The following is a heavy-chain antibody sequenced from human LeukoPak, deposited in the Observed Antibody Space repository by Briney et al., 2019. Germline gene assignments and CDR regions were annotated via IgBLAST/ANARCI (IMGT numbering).Heavy chain of an antibody. Sequence: GGSLRLPCAASGFTFSTYWMSWVRQAPGRGLEWVANMKGDGSDRYYVDSVKGRFTISRDNAKNSLYLQMNSLRAEDTAVYYCMSTTGDYWGQGTLVTVST. CDR3: MSTTGDY. D-gene: IGHD1-26*01. CDR1: GFTFSTYW. CDR2: MKGDGSDR. V-gene: IGHV3-7*01. J-gene: IGHJ4*02.